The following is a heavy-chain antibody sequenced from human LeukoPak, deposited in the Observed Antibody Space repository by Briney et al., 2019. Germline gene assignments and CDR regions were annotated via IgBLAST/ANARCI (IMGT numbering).Heavy chain of an antibody. CDR2: ISSSGSTI. D-gene: IGHD3-22*01. CDR3: ARASTYDSSGYPYYFDY. J-gene: IGHJ4*03. V-gene: IGHV3-48*03. CDR1: GFTFSSYE. Sequence: GGSLRLSCAASGFTFSSYEMNWVRQAPGKGLEWVSYISSSGSTINYADSVKGRFTISRDNAKNSLYLQMNSLRAEDTAVYYCARASTYDSSGYPYYFDYWGHGTTVTVSS.